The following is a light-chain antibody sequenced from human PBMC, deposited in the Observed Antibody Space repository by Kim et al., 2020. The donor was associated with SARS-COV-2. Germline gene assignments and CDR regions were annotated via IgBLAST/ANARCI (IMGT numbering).Light chain of an antibody. CDR1: TGPVTSDQY. V-gene: IGLV7-46*01. CDR2: NTK. CDR3: WLAYRGARV. Sequence: PGESVTLTCDASTGPVTSDQYPFWCQQKPGQAPRTLNSNTKTKPSSTPARFSGSLLGGKAALTLSGAQAEDEAEYYCWLAYRGARVFGGGTQLTVL. J-gene: IGLJ3*02.